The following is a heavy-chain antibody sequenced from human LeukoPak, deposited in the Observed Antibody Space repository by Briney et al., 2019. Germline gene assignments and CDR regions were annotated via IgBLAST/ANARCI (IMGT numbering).Heavy chain of an antibody. CDR1: GFTFTSHS. D-gene: IGHD3-22*01. J-gene: IGHJ3*02. CDR2: ITSSSNHI. V-gene: IGHV3-21*01. Sequence: KSGGSLRLSCAASGFTFTSHSMNWVRQAPGKGLEWVSSITSSSNHIHYADSVKGRFTISRDNAKNSLYLQMNSLRAEDTAVYYCTRDLAFYYYDSSGYFGAFDIWGQGTMVTVSS. CDR3: TRDLAFYYYDSSGYFGAFDI.